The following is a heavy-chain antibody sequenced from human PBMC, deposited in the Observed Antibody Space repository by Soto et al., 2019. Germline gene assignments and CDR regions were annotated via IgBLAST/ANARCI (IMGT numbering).Heavy chain of an antibody. CDR3: AKEDAFGETSMDY. V-gene: IGHV3-30*18. D-gene: IGHD3-16*01. Sequence: QVQLVESGGGVVQPGGSLRLTCTGSGFNFSSYGMHWVRQAPGKGLEWVAVISYDGSNNYYPDSVKGRFTISRDNSKNTLYLQMNSVRAEDTAVYFCAKEDAFGETSMDYWGQGTLVTVSS. J-gene: IGHJ4*02. CDR2: ISYDGSNN. CDR1: GFNFSSYG.